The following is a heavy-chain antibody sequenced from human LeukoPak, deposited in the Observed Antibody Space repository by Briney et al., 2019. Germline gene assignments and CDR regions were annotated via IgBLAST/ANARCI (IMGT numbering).Heavy chain of an antibody. D-gene: IGHD5-18*01. J-gene: IGHJ6*03. CDR2: INHSGST. Sequence: SETLSLTCAVYGGSFSGYYWSWIRQPPGKGLEWIGEINHSGSTNYNPSLKSRVTISVDTSNNQFSLKLSSVTAADTAVYYCARRRAMVKKYYYYYMDVWGKGTTVTVSS. CDR1: GGSFSGYY. CDR3: ARRRAMVKKYYYYYMDV. V-gene: IGHV4-34*01.